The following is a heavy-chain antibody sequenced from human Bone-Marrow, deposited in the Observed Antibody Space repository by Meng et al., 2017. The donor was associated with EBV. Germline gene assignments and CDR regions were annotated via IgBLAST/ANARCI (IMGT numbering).Heavy chain of an antibody. CDR3: AREVAAAGTTFFDY. CDR1: GFTFSSYG. CDR2: IWYDGSNK. Sequence: QVQLMESGGGVVQPGRSLRLARSASGFTFSSYGMHWVRQAPGKGLEWVAVIWYDGSNKYYADSVKGRFTISRDNSKNTLYLQMNSLRAEDTAVYYCAREVAAAGTTFFDYWGQGTLGTVSS. J-gene: IGHJ4*02. D-gene: IGHD6-13*01. V-gene: IGHV3-33*01.